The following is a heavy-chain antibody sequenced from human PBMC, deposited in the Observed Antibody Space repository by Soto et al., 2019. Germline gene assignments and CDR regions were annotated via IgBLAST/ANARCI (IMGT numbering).Heavy chain of an antibody. D-gene: IGHD5-12*01. V-gene: IGHV3-23*01. J-gene: IGHJ5*02. Sequence: GGSLRLSCAASGFTFSSYAMSWVRQAPGKGLEWVSAISGSGGSTHYADSVKGRFTISRDNSKNTLYLQMNSLRAEDTAVYYCAKAWEYSGYDFVPFDPWGQGTLVTVSS. CDR1: GFTFSSYA. CDR3: AKAWEYSGYDFVPFDP. CDR2: ISGSGGST.